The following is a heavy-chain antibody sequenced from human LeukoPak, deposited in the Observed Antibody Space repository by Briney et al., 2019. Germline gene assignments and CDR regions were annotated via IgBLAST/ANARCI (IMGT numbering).Heavy chain of an antibody. CDR1: GHTLIELS. CDR3: ATPPVWFGEFMSGNSILGYFQD. V-gene: IGHV1-24*01. J-gene: IGHJ1*01. D-gene: IGHD3-10*01. CDR2: FDTQEGET. Sequence: GASVKVSCKISGHTLIELSIHWVRQAPGKGLEWMGGFDTQEGETIFAQNFQGRVTMTEDTSSDTAYMELSSLTSEDTAVYYCATPPVWFGEFMSGNSILGYFQDWGQGTLVTVSS.